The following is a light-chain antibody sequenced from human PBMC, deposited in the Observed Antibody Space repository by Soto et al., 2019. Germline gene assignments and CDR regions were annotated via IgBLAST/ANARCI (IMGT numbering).Light chain of an antibody. J-gene: IGKJ5*01. CDR2: GAS. CDR1: QSVSSNY. Sequence: EIVLTQSPATLSLSPGESATLSCRASQSVSSNYLAWYQQKLGQAPRLLIYGASSRATGIPNRFSGSGSGADFTLTITRLEPEDFSVYYCPQYGRSPVTFGHGTRLEIK. V-gene: IGKV3-20*01. CDR3: PQYGRSPVT.